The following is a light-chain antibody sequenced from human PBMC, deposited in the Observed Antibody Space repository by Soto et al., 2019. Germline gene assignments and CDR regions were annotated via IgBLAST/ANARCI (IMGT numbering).Light chain of an antibody. V-gene: IGKV3-20*01. CDR3: QQYGTTPIT. Sequence: EIVLTQSPGTLSLSPGERATLSCRASPTITNNYLAWYQQKPGQAPRLLIYGASSRFTGIPDRFSGSGSGTDFTLTISRLEAEYFAVYYCQQYGTTPITFGQGTRLEIK. CDR1: PTITNNY. CDR2: GAS. J-gene: IGKJ5*01.